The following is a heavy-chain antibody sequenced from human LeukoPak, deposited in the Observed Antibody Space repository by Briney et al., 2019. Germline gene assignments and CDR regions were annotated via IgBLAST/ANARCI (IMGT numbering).Heavy chain of an antibody. Sequence: GASVKVSCKASRGTFSSYAISWVRQAPGQGLEWMGGIIPIFGTANYAQKFQGRVTITADKSTSTAYMELSSLRSEDTAVYYCASTYRGDYYGSGSYYKYWGQGTLVTVSS. CDR1: RGTFSSYA. CDR2: IIPIFGTA. CDR3: ASTYRGDYYGSGSYYKY. D-gene: IGHD3-10*01. J-gene: IGHJ4*02. V-gene: IGHV1-69*06.